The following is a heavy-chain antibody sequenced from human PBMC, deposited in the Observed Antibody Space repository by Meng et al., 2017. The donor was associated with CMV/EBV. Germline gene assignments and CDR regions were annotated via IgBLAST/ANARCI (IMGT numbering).Heavy chain of an antibody. Sequence: GESLKIFCAASGFTFSSYAMHWVRQAPGKGLEWVAVISYDGSNKYYADSVKGRFTISRDNSKNTLYLQMNSLRAEDTAVYYCARDRGGYCSSTSCYTYYYYGMDVWGQGTTVTVSS. V-gene: IGHV3-30-3*01. D-gene: IGHD2-2*02. CDR2: ISYDGSNK. CDR3: ARDRGGYCSSTSCYTYYYYGMDV. J-gene: IGHJ6*02. CDR1: GFTFSSYA.